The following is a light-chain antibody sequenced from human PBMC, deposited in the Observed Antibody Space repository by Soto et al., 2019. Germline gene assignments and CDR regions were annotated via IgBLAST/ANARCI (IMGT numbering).Light chain of an antibody. CDR2: GVS. J-gene: IGKJ1*01. CDR3: LQDINYPWP. CDR1: HGMGNA. V-gene: IGKV1-6*01. Sequence: IEMTQSPSSLSAAVGDRVTISFRASHGMGNALGWYQQKQGKPPKVLIYGVSHLQSGVPPRFSGSGSGTAFTLDISSLQPEDSAPYYCLQDINYPWPFGQGTKVDIK.